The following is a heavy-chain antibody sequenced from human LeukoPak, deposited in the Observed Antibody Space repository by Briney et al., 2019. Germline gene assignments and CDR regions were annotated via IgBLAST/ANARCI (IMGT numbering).Heavy chain of an antibody. Sequence: PSETLSLTCAVFGASFNDYYWSWIRQPPGKGLEWIGEINHSGSTNYNPSLKSRVTISVDTSRNQFSLNLSSVTAADTAVYYCARLYSTSGYNWFDPRGQGTLVTVSS. J-gene: IGHJ5*02. CDR2: INHSGST. CDR3: ARLYSTSGYNWFDP. D-gene: IGHD6-6*01. CDR1: GASFNDYY. V-gene: IGHV4-34*01.